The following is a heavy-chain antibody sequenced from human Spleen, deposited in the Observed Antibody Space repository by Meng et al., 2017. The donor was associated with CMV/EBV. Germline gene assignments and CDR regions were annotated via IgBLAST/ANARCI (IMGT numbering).Heavy chain of an antibody. D-gene: IGHD1-26*01. CDR1: GGSIRRYY. CDR2: LYDGGNT. V-gene: IGHV4-59*01. J-gene: IGHJ3*02. CDR3: AGPDDMGSSPHDPFDI. Sequence: SETLSLTCTVSGGSIRRYYWSWIRQSPGKGLEWIGYLYDGGNTNYNPSLQSRVTMAVDASKNQFSLKLASVTAADTATYYCAGPDDMGSSPHDPFDIWGQGTMVTVSS.